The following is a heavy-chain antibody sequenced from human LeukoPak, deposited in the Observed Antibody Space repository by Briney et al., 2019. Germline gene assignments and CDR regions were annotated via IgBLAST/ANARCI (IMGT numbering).Heavy chain of an antibody. J-gene: IGHJ4*02. CDR3: ATLGYYYDSSGYYFDY. V-gene: IGHV1-24*01. CDR2: FDPEDGET. D-gene: IGHD3-22*01. Sequence: ASVKVSCKVSGYTLTELSMHWVRQAPGKGLEWRGGFDPEDGETIYAQKFQGRVTMTEDTSTDTAYMELSSLRSEDTAVYYCATLGYYYDSSGYYFDYWGQGTLVTVSS. CDR1: GYTLTELS.